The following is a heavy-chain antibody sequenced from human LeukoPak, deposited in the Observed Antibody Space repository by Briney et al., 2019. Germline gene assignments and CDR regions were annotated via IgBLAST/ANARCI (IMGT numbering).Heavy chain of an antibody. CDR3: ATDPRGHDSSGYTMGFDY. CDR1: GYTLTELS. Sequence: GASVKVSCKVSGYTLTELSMHWVRQAPGKGLEWMGGFDPEDGETIYAQKFQGRVTMTEDTSTDTAYMELSSLRSEDTAVYYCATDPRGHDSSGYTMGFDYWGQGTLVTVSS. V-gene: IGHV1-24*01. D-gene: IGHD3-22*01. J-gene: IGHJ4*02. CDR2: FDPEDGET.